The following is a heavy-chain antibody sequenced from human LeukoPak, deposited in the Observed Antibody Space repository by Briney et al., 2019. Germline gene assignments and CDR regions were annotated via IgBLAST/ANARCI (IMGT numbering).Heavy chain of an antibody. Sequence: PSETLSLTCAVSGGSISSSNWWSWVRQPPGKGLEWIGEINHSGSTNYNPSLKSRVTISVDTSKNQFSLKLSSVTAADTAVYYCARKYYYGSGRRFDYWGQGTLVTVSS. CDR2: INHSGST. CDR1: GGSISSSNW. CDR3: ARKYYYGSGRRFDY. D-gene: IGHD3-10*01. J-gene: IGHJ4*02. V-gene: IGHV4-4*02.